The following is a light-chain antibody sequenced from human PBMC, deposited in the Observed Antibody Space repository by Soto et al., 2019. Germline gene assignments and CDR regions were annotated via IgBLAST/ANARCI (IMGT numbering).Light chain of an antibody. CDR2: GAS. Sequence: EIVLTQSPGTLSSSPGERATLSCRASQSVSSSYLAWCQQKPGQAPRLLIYGASSRATGIPDRFSGSGSGTDFTRTISRLEPEDFAVYYCQQYDSSPITFGQGTRLEIK. CDR3: QQYDSSPIT. J-gene: IGKJ5*01. CDR1: QSVSSSY. V-gene: IGKV3-20*01.